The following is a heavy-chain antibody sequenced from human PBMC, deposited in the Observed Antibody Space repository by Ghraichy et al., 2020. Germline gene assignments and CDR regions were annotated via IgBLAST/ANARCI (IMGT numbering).Heavy chain of an antibody. Sequence: ASVKVSCKASGYTFTSYYMHWVRQAPGPGLEWMGIINPSGGSTSYAQKFQGRVTMTRDTSTSTVYMKLSSLTSEDTAVYYCVRDMYSSGWGPGYWGQGTLVTVSS. CDR3: VRDMYSSGWGPGY. J-gene: IGHJ4*02. CDR2: INPSGGST. CDR1: GYTFTSYY. V-gene: IGHV1-46*01. D-gene: IGHD6-19*01.